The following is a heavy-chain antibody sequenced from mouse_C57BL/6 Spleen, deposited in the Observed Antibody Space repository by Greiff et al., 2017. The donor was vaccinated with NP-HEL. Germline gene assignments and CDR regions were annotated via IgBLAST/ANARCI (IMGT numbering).Heavy chain of an antibody. J-gene: IGHJ2*01. CDR1: GYTFTSYW. D-gene: IGHD1-1*01. CDR3: ARKNYYGSSPYYFDY. CDR2: IYPGSGST. Sequence: VQLQQPGAELVKPGASVKMSCKASGYTFTSYWITWVKQRPGQGLEWIGDIYPGSGSTNYNEKFKSKATLTVDTSSRTAYMQLSSLTSEDSAVYYCARKNYYGSSPYYFDYWGQGTTLTVSS. V-gene: IGHV1-55*01.